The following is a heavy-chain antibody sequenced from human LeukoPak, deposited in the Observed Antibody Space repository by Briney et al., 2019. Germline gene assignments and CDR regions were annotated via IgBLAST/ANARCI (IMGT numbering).Heavy chain of an antibody. Sequence: GGSLRLSCAASGFTFSSYGMHWVRQAPGKGLEWVAFIRYDGSNKYYADSVKGRFTISRDNSKNTLYLQMNSLRAEDTAVYYCARRRVRGVIARGGLKGVEFDYWGQGTLVTVSS. J-gene: IGHJ4*02. V-gene: IGHV3-30*02. CDR3: ARRRVRGVIARGGLKGVEFDY. CDR1: GFTFSSYG. D-gene: IGHD3-10*01. CDR2: IRYDGSNK.